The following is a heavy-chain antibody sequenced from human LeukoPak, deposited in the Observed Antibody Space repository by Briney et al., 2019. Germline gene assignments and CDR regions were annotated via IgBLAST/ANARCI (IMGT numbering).Heavy chain of an antibody. Sequence: ASVKVSCKASGYTFTGYYMHWVRQAPGQGLEWMGWINPNSGGTNYAQKFQGRVTMTRDTSISTAYMELSRLRSDDTAVYYCASSITIFGVVYYYGMDVWGQGTTVTVS. CDR1: GYTFTGYY. CDR3: ASSITIFGVVYYYGMDV. J-gene: IGHJ6*02. CDR2: INPNSGGT. D-gene: IGHD3-3*01. V-gene: IGHV1-2*02.